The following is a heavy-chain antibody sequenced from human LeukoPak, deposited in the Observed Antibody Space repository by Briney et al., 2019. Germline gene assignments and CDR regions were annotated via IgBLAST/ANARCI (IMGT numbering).Heavy chain of an antibody. J-gene: IGHJ4*02. V-gene: IGHV3-49*03. CDR1: GLTVGAYA. Sequence: GGSLRLSRTASGLTVGAYAMSSFRQAPGEGLEWVGFIRSKAYGGTTEYAASVKGRFTISRDDSKSIAYLQMNSLKTEDTAVYYCTRLLVPATFDYWGQGTLVTVSS. CDR3: TRLLVPATFDY. D-gene: IGHD2-2*01. CDR2: IRSKAYGGTT.